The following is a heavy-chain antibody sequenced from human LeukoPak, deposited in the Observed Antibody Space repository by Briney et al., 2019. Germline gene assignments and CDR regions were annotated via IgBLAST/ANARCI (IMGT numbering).Heavy chain of an antibody. CDR3: ARLQGEYCSSTSCSPGYYYYMDV. CDR1: GGSISSSSYY. Sequence: PSETLSLTCAVSGGSISSSSYYWGWIRQLPGKGLEWIGSIYYSGSTYYNPSLKSRVTISVDTSKNQFSLKLSSVTAADTAVYYCARLQGEYCSSTSCSPGYYYYMDVWGKGTTVTVSS. CDR2: IYYSGST. J-gene: IGHJ6*03. D-gene: IGHD2-2*01. V-gene: IGHV4-39*01.